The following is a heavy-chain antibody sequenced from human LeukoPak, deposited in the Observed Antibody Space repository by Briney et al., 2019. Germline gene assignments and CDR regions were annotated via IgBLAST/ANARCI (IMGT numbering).Heavy chain of an antibody. CDR2: TYYRSKWYN. J-gene: IGHJ5*02. D-gene: IGHD2-15*01. V-gene: IGHV6-1*01. CDR3: ARDPISLGYCSGGSCRPGNWFDP. Sequence: SQTLSLTCAISGDSVSSNSAALNWIRQSPSRGLEWLGRTYYRSKWYNDYAVSVKSRITINPDTSKNQFSLQLNSVTPEDTAVYYCARDPISLGYCSGGSCRPGNWFDPWGQGTLVTVSS. CDR1: GDSVSSNSAA.